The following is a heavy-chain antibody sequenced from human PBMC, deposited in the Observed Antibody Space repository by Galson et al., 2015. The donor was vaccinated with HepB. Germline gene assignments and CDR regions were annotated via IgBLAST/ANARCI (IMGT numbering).Heavy chain of an antibody. CDR2: ISAYNGNT. D-gene: IGHD3-22*01. CDR3: ARVPDYYDSSGYSEIISDAFDI. V-gene: IGHV1-18*04. CDR1: GYTFTSYG. Sequence: SVKVSCKASGYTFTSYGISWVRQAPGQGLEWMGWISAYNGNTNYAQKLQGRVTMTTDTSTSTAYMELRSLRSDDTAVYYCARVPDYYDSSGYSEIISDAFDIWGQGTMVTVSS. J-gene: IGHJ3*02.